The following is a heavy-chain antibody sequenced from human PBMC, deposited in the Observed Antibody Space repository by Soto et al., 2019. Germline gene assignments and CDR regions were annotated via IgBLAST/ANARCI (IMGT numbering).Heavy chain of an antibody. CDR2: SIPIFGTA. CDR1: GGTFNNYP. D-gene: IGHD5-12*01. CDR3: ARGXGYSGDDHYYYFDMDV. J-gene: IGHJ6*02. V-gene: IGHV1-69*01. Sequence: QVQLVQSGAEVKKPASSVKVSCKASGGTFNNYPITWVRQAPGEGLEWMGGSIPIFGTANYAQNFQGRVTISVDESTSTAYMELSSLRSEDTAVYYCARGXGYSGDDHYYYFDMDVWGQGTTVTVSS.